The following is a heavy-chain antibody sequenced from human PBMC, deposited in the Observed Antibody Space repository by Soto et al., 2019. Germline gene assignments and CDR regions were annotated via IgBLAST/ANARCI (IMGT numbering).Heavy chain of an antibody. D-gene: IGHD4-17*01. Sequence: APGEVSSKGSGFTLDSRGSSWGRQAPGQGLEWMGWISAYNSNTNYAQKLQGRVTMTTDTSTSTAYMELRSLRSDDTAVYYCARVYGGNDGYFDYWGQGTLVTVSS. V-gene: IGHV1-18*01. CDR2: ISAYNSNT. J-gene: IGHJ4*02. CDR3: ARVYGGNDGYFDY. CDR1: GFTLDSRG.